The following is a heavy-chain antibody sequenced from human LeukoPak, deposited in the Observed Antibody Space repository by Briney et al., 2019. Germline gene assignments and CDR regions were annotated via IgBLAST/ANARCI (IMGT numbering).Heavy chain of an antibody. Sequence: SETLSLTCAVYGASSFSSYYWSWIRQTPGGALEWIGEINHSGYTNYNPSLKSRVTLPIDTSKNQFSLRVTSVTAADTAVYYCSRQVVGNDYWGQGTLVTVSS. CDR3: SRQVVGNDY. V-gene: IGHV4-34*01. J-gene: IGHJ4*02. D-gene: IGHD3-22*01. CDR2: INHSGYT. CDR1: GASSFSSYY.